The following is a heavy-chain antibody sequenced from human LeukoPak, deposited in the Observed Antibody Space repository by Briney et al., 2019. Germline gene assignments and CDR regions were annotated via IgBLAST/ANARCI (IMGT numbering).Heavy chain of an antibody. Sequence: GGSLRLSCAASGFTFSSFSMNWVRQAPGKGLEWVSFITGSSSTIYYADSVKGRFTISRDNSKNTLYLQINSLRAEDTAVYYCARGIAAAGTGLYNWGQGTLLTVSS. D-gene: IGHD6-13*01. CDR1: GFTFSSFS. CDR2: ITGSSSTI. CDR3: ARGIAAAGTGLYN. J-gene: IGHJ4*02. V-gene: IGHV3-48*01.